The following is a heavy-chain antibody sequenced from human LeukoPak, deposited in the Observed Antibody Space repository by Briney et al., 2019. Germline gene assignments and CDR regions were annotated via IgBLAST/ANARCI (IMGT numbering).Heavy chain of an antibody. D-gene: IGHD2-2*01. CDR2: INPNSGGT. V-gene: IGHV1-2*02. J-gene: IGHJ4*02. CDR3: ARGCSSTSCYFDY. Sequence: GASVKVSCKASGYTFTGYYMHWVRQAPGQGLEWMGWINPNSGGTNYAQKFQGRVTITTDESTSTAYMELSSLRSEDTAVYYCARGCSSTSCYFDYWGQGTLVTVSS. CDR1: GYTFTGYY.